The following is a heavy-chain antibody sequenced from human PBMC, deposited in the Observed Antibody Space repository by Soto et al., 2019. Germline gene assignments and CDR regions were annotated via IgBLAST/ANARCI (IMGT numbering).Heavy chain of an antibody. V-gene: IGHV3-30*18. CDR2: TSYDGSKK. J-gene: IGHJ5*01. CDR3: AQEGQAHCGGGRCFAGWFDA. CDR1: GFSFRSYA. D-gene: IGHD2-21*01. Sequence: QVQLVESGGGVVQPGKSLRLSCVASGFSFRSYALHWVRQAPGQGLEWVAFTSYDGSKKDYAASVKGRFTVSRGNFENSLYLEMNSLRPEDTAVYYCAQEGQAHCGGGRCFAGWFDAWGHGTQVTVS.